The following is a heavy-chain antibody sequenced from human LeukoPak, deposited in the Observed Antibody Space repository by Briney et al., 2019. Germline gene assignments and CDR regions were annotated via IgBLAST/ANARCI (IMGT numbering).Heavy chain of an antibody. CDR2: INPNSGGT. Sequence: ASVKVSCKASGYTFTGYYMHWVRQAPGQGLEWMGWINPNSGGTNYAQKFQGRVTMTRDTSISTAYMELSRLRSDDTAVYYCARVLVAVRRGHDAFDIWGQGTMVTVSS. J-gene: IGHJ3*02. CDR1: GYTFTGYY. D-gene: IGHD2-15*01. CDR3: ARVLVAVRRGHDAFDI. V-gene: IGHV1-2*02.